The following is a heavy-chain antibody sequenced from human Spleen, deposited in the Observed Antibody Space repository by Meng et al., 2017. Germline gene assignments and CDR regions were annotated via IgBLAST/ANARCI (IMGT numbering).Heavy chain of an antibody. Sequence: VQTGQSGSEVTKPGASVKVSCKASGYTFPDYWLHWVRRAPGQGLEWMGRINPKSGDTHYAQRFQGRVTMTGDTSISTAYMELSRLRSDDTAIYYCVRDENISLGKLFGDYWGQGTLVTVSS. CDR3: VRDENISLGKLFGDY. V-gene: IGHV1-2*06. CDR1: GYTFPDYW. J-gene: IGHJ4*02. CDR2: INPKSGDT. D-gene: IGHD2/OR15-2a*01.